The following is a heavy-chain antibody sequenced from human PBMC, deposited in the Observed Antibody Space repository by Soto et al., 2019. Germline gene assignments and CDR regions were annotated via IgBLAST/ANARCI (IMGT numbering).Heavy chain of an antibody. CDR3: AKEFQWELHAFDI. V-gene: IGHV3-30*02. CDR1: GFTFSTYG. CDR2: MGNDGITT. D-gene: IGHD1-26*01. J-gene: IGHJ3*02. Sequence: AGGSLRLSCAASGFTFSTYGMHWDRQAPGKGLEWVAVMGNDGITTLYADSVKGRFTISRDNSKNTLFLQMNSLRADDTAVYYCAKEFQWELHAFDIWGQGTMVTVSS.